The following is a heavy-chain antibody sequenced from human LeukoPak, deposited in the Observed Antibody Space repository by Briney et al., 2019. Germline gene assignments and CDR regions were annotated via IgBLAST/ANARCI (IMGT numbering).Heavy chain of an antibody. Sequence: SGPTLVKPTQTLTLTCTFSGFSLSTSGVGVGWIRQPPGKALQWLAIIYWDDDRRYSPSLKSRLTITKDTSKNQVVLTMTNMDSVDTATYFCAHGYSSRWHPGNFDLWGRGTLVTVSS. CDR2: IYWDDDR. V-gene: IGHV2-5*02. D-gene: IGHD6-13*01. CDR1: GFSLSTSGVG. CDR3: AHGYSSRWHPGNFDL. J-gene: IGHJ2*01.